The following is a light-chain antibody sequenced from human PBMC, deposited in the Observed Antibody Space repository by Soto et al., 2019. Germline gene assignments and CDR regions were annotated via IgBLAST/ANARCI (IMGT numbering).Light chain of an antibody. CDR3: QQYGSSPQT. V-gene: IGKV3-20*01. CDR1: QYVSVRF. J-gene: IGKJ1*01. Sequence: EIVLTQSPGTLSLSPGASATLSCRASQYVSVRFLAWYQQKPGQAPRLLIYGASDRATGIPDRFTGSGSGTDFTLTINRLEPEDFAVYFCQQYGSSPQTFGQGTKVDIK. CDR2: GAS.